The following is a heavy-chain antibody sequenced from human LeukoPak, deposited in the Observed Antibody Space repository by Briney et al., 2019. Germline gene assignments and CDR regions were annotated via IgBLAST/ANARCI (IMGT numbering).Heavy chain of an antibody. V-gene: IGHV1-69*04. D-gene: IGHD5-18*01. J-gene: IGHJ3*02. CDR3: ARAERDYSYGSPLHDAFDI. Sequence: ASVKVSCKASGGTFSSYAISWVRQAPGQGLEWMGRIIPILGIANYAQKFQGRVTITADKSTSTAYMELSSLRSGDTAVYYCARAERDYSYGSPLHDAFDIWGQGTMVTVSS. CDR2: IIPILGIA. CDR1: GGTFSSYA.